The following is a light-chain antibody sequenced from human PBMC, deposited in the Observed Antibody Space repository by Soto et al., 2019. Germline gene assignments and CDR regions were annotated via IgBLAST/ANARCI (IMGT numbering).Light chain of an antibody. CDR1: ETISTY. CDR3: QKYASAPFT. V-gene: IGKV1-27*01. J-gene: IGKJ3*01. Sequence: DIQMTQSPSSLSASLGDRVNITCRASETISTYLAWYQQQPGKVPKLLTYAASILQSGVPSRFSGRRSGTEFTLTISGLQTEDVATYYCQKYASAPFTFGPGTKVEIK. CDR2: AAS.